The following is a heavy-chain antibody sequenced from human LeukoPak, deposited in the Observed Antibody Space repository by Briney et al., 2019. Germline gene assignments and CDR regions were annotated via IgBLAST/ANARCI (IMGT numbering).Heavy chain of an antibody. J-gene: IGHJ4*02. CDR3: ATGGLWFGELLARNPLYY. CDR1: GYTLTELS. D-gene: IGHD3-10*01. V-gene: IGHV1-24*01. CDR2: FDPEDGET. Sequence: GASVKVSCKVSGYTLTELSMHWVRQAPGKGLEWMGGFDPEDGETIYAQKFQGRVTMTEDTSTDTAYMELSSLRSEDTAVYYCATGGLWFGELLARNPLYYWGQGTLVTVSS.